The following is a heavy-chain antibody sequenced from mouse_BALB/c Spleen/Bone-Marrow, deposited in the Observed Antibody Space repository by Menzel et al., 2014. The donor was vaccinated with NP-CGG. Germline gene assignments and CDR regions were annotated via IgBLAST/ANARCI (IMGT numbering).Heavy chain of an antibody. CDR2: INPYNGDP. V-gene: IGHV1-37*01. Sequence: VQLKHSGPELVKPGASVKISCKASGYSFTGYFMNWMKQSHGKSLEWIGRINPYNGDPFYNQKFKAKATLTVDKSSSTADMELLGLTPEDSGVYYCGRGNYDYDSWFGYWGQGTLVTVSA. CDR3: GRGNYDYDSWFGY. CDR1: GYSFTGYF. J-gene: IGHJ3*01. D-gene: IGHD2-4*01.